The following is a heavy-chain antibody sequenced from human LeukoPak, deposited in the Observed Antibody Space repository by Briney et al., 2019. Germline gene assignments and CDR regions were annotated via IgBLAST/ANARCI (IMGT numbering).Heavy chain of an antibody. CDR2: MSHDGSTK. Sequence: QPGSSLRLSCAASGFTFSSYTMHWVRQAPGNGLEWVAVMSHDGSTKYYADSVKGRFTISRDNSETTLYLQMNSLRAEDTAVYYCAKARDVGSGSRALDYWGQGSLVTISS. CDR1: GFTFSSYT. V-gene: IGHV3-30-3*01. CDR3: AKARDVGSGSRALDY. D-gene: IGHD3-10*01. J-gene: IGHJ4*02.